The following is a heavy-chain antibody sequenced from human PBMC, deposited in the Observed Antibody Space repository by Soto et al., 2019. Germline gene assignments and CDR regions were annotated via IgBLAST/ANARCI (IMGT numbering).Heavy chain of an antibody. V-gene: IGHV3-30*18. CDR3: AKGHYYSGGSCYANPSDY. CDR1: GFTFSSFA. D-gene: IGHD2-15*01. Sequence: QVQLVESGGGVVQPGRSLRLSCAASGFTFSSFAMHWVRQAPGKGLEWVAVISYDGSNKKYADSVKGRFTISRDNSKNTINLQMNSLGVEDTAVYYAAKGHYYSGGSCYANPSDYWGQGSLVTVSS. CDR2: ISYDGSNK. J-gene: IGHJ4*02.